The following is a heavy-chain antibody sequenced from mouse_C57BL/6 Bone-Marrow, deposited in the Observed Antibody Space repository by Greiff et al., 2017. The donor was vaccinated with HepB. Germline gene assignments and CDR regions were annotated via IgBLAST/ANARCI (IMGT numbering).Heavy chain of an antibody. CDR1: GYTFTSYT. CDR3: ARRGFYYGSSYWYFDV. V-gene: IGHV1-4*01. CDR2: INPSSGYT. D-gene: IGHD1-1*01. Sequence: QVQLQQSGAELARPGASVKMSCKASGYTFTSYTMHWVKQRPGQGLEWIGYINPSSGYTKYNQKFKDKATLTADKSSSTAYMQLSSLTSEYSAVYYCARRGFYYGSSYWYFDVWGTGTTVTVSS. J-gene: IGHJ1*03.